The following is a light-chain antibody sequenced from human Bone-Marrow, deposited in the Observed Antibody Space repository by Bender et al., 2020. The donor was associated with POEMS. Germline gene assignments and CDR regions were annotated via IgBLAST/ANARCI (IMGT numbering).Light chain of an antibody. CDR1: RLGHKY. Sequence: SYELTQPPSVSVSPGQTASISCSGDRLGHKYISWYQQKPGLPPLLVIYQDEKRPSGIPGRFSGSNSGNTATLTISGTQAMDEADFYCQAWDSTTVVFGGGTKLTVL. V-gene: IGLV3-1*01. CDR2: QDE. CDR3: QAWDSTTVV. J-gene: IGLJ2*01.